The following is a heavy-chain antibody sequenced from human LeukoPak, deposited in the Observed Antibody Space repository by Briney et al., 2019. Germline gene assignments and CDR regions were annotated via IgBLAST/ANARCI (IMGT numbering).Heavy chain of an antibody. CDR1: RYTFTDYY. CDR2: INPNSGGT. Sequence: ASVTVSFMASRYTFTDYYMHWVRQAPGQGLEWMGWINPNSGGTNYAQKFQGRVTMTRDTSISTAYMELSRLRSDDTAVYYCARGGWSLGYCSSSSCLDWFDPWGQGTLVTVSS. CDR3: ARGGWSLGYCSSSSCLDWFDP. J-gene: IGHJ5*02. V-gene: IGHV1-2*02. D-gene: IGHD2-2*01.